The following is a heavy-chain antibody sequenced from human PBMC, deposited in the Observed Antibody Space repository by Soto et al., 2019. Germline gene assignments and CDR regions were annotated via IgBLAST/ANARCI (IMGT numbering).Heavy chain of an antibody. J-gene: IGHJ6*02. D-gene: IGHD2-2*02. V-gene: IGHV3-48*01. CDR3: ASSVVPAAIGFGYYYYGMDV. CDR2: ISSGSDTI. CDR1: GFTLSSYS. Sequence: GGSLRLSCVASGFTLSSYSMNWVRQAPGKGLEWISYISSGSDTIYYADSVKGRFTVSRDNAKNSLYLQMSSLRSEDTAVYYCASSVVPAAIGFGYYYYGMDVWGQGTTVTVSS.